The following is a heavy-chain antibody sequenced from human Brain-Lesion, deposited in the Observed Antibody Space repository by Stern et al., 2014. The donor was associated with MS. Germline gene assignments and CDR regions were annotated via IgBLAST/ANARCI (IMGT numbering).Heavy chain of an antibody. CDR1: GGYISSSTYY. CDR2: IYYSGFT. D-gene: IGHD1-26*01. Sequence: VQLEESGPGLVKPSETLSLTCTVSGGYISSSTYYWAWIRQPPGKGLEWIGNIYYSGFTYYNPSLTSRVTISVDMSKNQFSLKLSSVTAADTAIYYCARHDSVPRPSQLYSARDRGPGYFDYWGQGTLVTVSS. J-gene: IGHJ4*02. CDR3: ARHDSVPRPSQLYSARDRGPGYFDY. V-gene: IGHV4-39*01.